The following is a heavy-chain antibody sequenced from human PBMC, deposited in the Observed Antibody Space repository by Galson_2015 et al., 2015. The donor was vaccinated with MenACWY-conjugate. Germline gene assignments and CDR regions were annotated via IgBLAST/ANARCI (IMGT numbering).Heavy chain of an antibody. CDR2: TYYRSKWYN. CDR1: GDSVSSNTAA. Sequence: CAISGDSVSSNTAAWNWIRQSPSRGLEWLGRTYYRSKWYNDHAVSVRSRMTISPDTSKNQFSLQLKSVTPDDTAVYYCAREALYSGSWYPIEYWGQGTRVTVSS. J-gene: IGHJ4*02. CDR3: AREALYSGSWYPIEY. V-gene: IGHV6-1*01. D-gene: IGHD6-13*01.